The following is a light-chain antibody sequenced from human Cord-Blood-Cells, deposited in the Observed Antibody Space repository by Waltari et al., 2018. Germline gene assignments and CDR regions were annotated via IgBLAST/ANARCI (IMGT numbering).Light chain of an antibody. V-gene: IGKV1-5*01. CDR1: KIISSW. Sequence: GDRVTITCRASKIISSWLAWYQQKPGKAPKLLIYDASTLERGVPSMFISSGSAAEFTLTISSPHHDDFATYYYRQYNSYPWTFGQGTKVEIK. CDR2: DAS. CDR3: RQYNSYPWT. J-gene: IGKJ1*01.